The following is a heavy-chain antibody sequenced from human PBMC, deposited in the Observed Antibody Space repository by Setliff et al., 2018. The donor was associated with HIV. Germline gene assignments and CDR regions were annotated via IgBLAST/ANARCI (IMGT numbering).Heavy chain of an antibody. CDR1: GGSISNSRYY. CDR2: INYSGNT. CDR3: AREYSGSGINFNPLT. Sequence: SETLSLTCTVSGGSISNSRYYWSWVRQPPGKGLEWIGEINYSGNTNYNPSLKTRVTISVDKSKNQFFLNLKSVTAADTAVYFCAREYSGSGINFNPLTWGQGTLVTVSS. V-gene: IGHV4-39*07. D-gene: IGHD3-10*01. J-gene: IGHJ5*02.